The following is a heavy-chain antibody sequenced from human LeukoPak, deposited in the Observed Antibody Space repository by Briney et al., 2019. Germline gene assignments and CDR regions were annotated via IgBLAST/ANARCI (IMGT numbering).Heavy chain of an antibody. J-gene: IGHJ4*02. V-gene: IGHV3-15*01. D-gene: IGHD4-17*01. CDR1: GFTFSNAW. Sequence: PGGSLRLSCAASGFTFSNAWMSWVRQAPGKGLEWVGRIKSKTDGGTTDYAAPVKGRFTISRDDSKNTLYLQMNSLKIEDTAVYYCTTDPLTTLPNYDYWGQGTLVTVSS. CDR3: TTDPLTTLPNYDY. CDR2: IKSKTDGGTT.